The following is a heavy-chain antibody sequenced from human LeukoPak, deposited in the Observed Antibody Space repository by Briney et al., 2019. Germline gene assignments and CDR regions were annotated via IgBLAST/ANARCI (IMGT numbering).Heavy chain of an antibody. CDR3: ARDLFNAQFDAYDS. CDR2: ISSSGSTI. V-gene: IGHV3-11*01. J-gene: IGHJ4*02. D-gene: IGHD3-10*01. CDR1: GFTFSDYY. Sequence: GGSLRLSCAASGFTFSDYYMSWIRQAPGKGLEWVSYISSSGSTIYYADSVKGRFTISRDNAKNSLYLQMNSLRPEDTALYYCARDLFNAQFDAYDSWGQGTLVTVSS.